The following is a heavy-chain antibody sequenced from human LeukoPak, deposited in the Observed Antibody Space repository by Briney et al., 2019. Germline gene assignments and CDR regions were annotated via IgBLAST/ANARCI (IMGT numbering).Heavy chain of an antibody. D-gene: IGHD3-3*01. CDR1: GGSYSGYY. J-gene: IGHJ4*02. Sequence: SETLTLTCAVYGGSYSGYYWSWIRQPPGKELEWIGEINHSGSTNYNPSLKSRVTISVDTSKNQFSLKLSSVTAADTAVYYCARVQSPTYYDFWSGYLSYWGQGTLVTVSS. CDR3: ARVQSPTYYDFWSGYLSY. V-gene: IGHV4-34*01. CDR2: INHSGST.